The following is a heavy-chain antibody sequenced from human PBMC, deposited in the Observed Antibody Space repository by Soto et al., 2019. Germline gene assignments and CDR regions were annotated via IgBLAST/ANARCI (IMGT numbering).Heavy chain of an antibody. J-gene: IGHJ5*02. CDR1: GGSVSSTTYY. Sequence: LSLTCTVSGGSVSSTTYYWSWIRQPPGKGLEWXGSXXYXXSXXXXXSXXXRVIMSVDTSKNQFSLNLTYVTAADTAVYFCARDRGTGSKHNWLDPWGQGTLVTVSS. CDR2: XXYXXSX. CDR3: ARDRGTGSKHNWLDP. D-gene: IGHD3-10*01. V-gene: IGHV4-61*01.